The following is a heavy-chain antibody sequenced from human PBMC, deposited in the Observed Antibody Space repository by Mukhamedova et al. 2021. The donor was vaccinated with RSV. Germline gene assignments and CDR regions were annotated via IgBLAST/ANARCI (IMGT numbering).Heavy chain of an antibody. D-gene: IGHD5-18*01. Sequence: GGSTYHADSVKGRFTISRDNSKNTLYLQMSSLRAEDTAVYYCVKGYSYGYAVYGMDVWGQGTTVTVSS. CDR2: GGST. J-gene: IGHJ6*02. CDR3: VKGYSYGYAVYGMDV. V-gene: IGHV3-64D*09.